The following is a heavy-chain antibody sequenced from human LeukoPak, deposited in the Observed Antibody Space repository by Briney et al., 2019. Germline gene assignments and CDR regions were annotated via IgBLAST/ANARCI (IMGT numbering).Heavy chain of an antibody. V-gene: IGHV4-61*02. CDR1: GGSISSGSYY. CDR2: IYTSGST. CDR3: ATHRDGYNWDYFDY. Sequence: PSETLSLTCTVSGGSISSGSYYWSWIRQPAGKGLEWIGRIYTSGSTNYNPSLKSRVTISVDTSKNQFSLKLSSVTAADTAAYYCATHRDGYNWDYFDYWGQGTLVTVSS. D-gene: IGHD5-24*01. J-gene: IGHJ4*02.